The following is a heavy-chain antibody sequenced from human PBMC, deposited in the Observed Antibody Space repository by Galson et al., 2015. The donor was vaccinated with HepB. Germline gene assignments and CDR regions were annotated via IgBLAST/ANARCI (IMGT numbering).Heavy chain of an antibody. CDR1: GFTFSNYA. Sequence: SLRLSCAVSGFTFSNYAMHWVRQAQGKGLEWVAVIWYDGSDKYYADSVKGRFAISRDNSKNTLYLQMNSLRVEDTAVYFCARDRGSSNSWTPENWFDPWGQGTLVTVSS. V-gene: IGHV3-33*01. J-gene: IGHJ5*02. CDR2: IWYDGSDK. CDR3: ARDRGSSNSWTPENWFDP. D-gene: IGHD6-13*01.